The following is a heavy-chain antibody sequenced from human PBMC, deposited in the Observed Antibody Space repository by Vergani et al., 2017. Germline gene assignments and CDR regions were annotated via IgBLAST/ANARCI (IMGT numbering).Heavy chain of an antibody. J-gene: IGHJ3*01. D-gene: IGHD3-10*01. Sequence: QVQLQESGPGLVKPPGTLSLTCAVSGESIRSGSHYWSWIRQPAGKGLEWIGYIYYSGSAKYNPSLESRVTMSVDTSKNQFSLNLTSVTAADTAVYYCARSYGYDAFDVWGQGTKVTVSS. CDR3: ARSYGYDAFDV. V-gene: IGHV4-61*10. CDR1: GESIRSGSHY. CDR2: IYYSGSA.